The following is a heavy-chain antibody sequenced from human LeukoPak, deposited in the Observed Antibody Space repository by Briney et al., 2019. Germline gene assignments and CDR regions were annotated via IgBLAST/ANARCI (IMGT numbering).Heavy chain of an antibody. V-gene: IGHV4-61*02. J-gene: IGHJ5*02. CDR1: GGSISSGSYY. CDR2: IYTSGST. D-gene: IGHD2-2*01. CDR3: ARDWGYCSSTSCPNWFDP. Sequence: PSETLSLTCTVSGGSISSGSYYWSWMRQPAGKGLEWIGRIYTSGSTNYNPSLKSRVTISVDTSKNQFSLKLSSVTAADTAVYYCARDWGYCSSTSCPNWFDPWGQGTLVTVSS.